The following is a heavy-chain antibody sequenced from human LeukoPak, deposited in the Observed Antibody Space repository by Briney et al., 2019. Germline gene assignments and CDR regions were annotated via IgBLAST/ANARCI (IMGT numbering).Heavy chain of an antibody. Sequence: SETLSLTCAVYGGSFSGYCWSWIRQPPGKGLEWIGEINHSGSTNYNPSLKSRVTISVDTSKNQFSLKLSSVTAADTAVYYCARKPPNYDFWSGSHYYYYMDVWGKGTTVTVSS. D-gene: IGHD3-3*01. J-gene: IGHJ6*03. CDR2: INHSGST. CDR3: ARKPPNYDFWSGSHYYYYMDV. CDR1: GGSFSGYC. V-gene: IGHV4-34*01.